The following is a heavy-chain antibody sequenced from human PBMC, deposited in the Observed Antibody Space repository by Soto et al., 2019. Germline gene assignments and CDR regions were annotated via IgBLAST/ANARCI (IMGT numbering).Heavy chain of an antibody. CDR1: GGTFSSYA. CDR2: IIPIFGTA. D-gene: IGHD6-19*01. CDR3: ERGPKQQWLEQFDP. V-gene: IGHV1-69*01. J-gene: IGHJ5*02. Sequence: QVQLVQSGAEVKKPGSSVKVSCKASGGTFSSYAISWVRQAPGQWREWMGGIIPIFGTANYAQKFQGRVTITAEESTSTAYMELSSLRSEDTAVYYCERGPKQQWLEQFDPRGQGPLVTVSS.